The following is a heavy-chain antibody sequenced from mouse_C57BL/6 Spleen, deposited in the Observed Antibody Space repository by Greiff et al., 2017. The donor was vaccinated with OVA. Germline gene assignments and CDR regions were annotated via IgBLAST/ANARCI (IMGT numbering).Heavy chain of an antibody. V-gene: IGHV1-18*01. D-gene: IGHD2-4*01. CDR2: INPNNGGT. J-gene: IGHJ3*01. CDR3: ARSHYDYVLFAY. Sequence: EVQLQESGPELVKPGASVKIPCKASGYTFTDYNMDWVKQSHGKSLEWIGDINPNNGGTIYNQKFKGKATLTVDKSSSTAYMELRSLTSEDTAVYYCARSHYDYVLFAYWGQGTLVTASA. CDR1: GYTFTDYN.